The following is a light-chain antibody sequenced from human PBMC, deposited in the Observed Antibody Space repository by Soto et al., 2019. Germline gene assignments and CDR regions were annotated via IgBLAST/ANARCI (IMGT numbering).Light chain of an antibody. CDR1: SSDVGSYNL. V-gene: IGLV2-23*01. J-gene: IGLJ3*02. CDR3: CSFARGSTLV. Sequence: QSALTQPASVSGSPGQSITISCTGTSSDVGSYNLVSWYQQHPGNAPKLMINEGSKRPSGVSNRFFGSKSGNTASLTISGLQAEDEADYYCCSFARGSTLVFGGGTKVTVL. CDR2: EGS.